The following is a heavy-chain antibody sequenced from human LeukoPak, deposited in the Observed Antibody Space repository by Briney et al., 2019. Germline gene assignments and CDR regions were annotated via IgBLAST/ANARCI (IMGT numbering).Heavy chain of an antibody. CDR1: GFTFSSYS. J-gene: IGHJ6*02. D-gene: IGHD4-17*01. Sequence: GSLRLSCAASGFTFSSYSMNWVRQAPGKGLEWVSYISSSSSTICYADSVKGRFTISRDNAKNSLYLQMNSLRAEDTAVYYCARVYGDYGMDVWGQGTTVTVSS. V-gene: IGHV3-48*04. CDR3: ARVYGDYGMDV. CDR2: ISSSSSTI.